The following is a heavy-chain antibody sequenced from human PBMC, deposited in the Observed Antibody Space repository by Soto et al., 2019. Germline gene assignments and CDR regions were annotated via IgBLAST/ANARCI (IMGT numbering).Heavy chain of an antibody. J-gene: IGHJ4*02. Sequence: QVQLQESGPGLVKPSQTLSLTCTVSGGSISSGGYYWSWIRQHPGKGLEWIGYIYYSGSTYYNPSLKGRVTISVDTSKNQFSLKLSSVTAADTAVYYCARGDARAPYYYDSSGYLDYWGQGTLVTVSS. CDR3: ARGDARAPYYYDSSGYLDY. V-gene: IGHV4-31*03. CDR1: GGSISSGGYY. D-gene: IGHD3-22*01. CDR2: IYYSGST.